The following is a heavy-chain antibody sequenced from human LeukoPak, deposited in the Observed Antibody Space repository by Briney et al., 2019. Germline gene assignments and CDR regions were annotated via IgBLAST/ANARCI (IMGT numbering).Heavy chain of an antibody. CDR2: IFYSGST. D-gene: IGHD2-15*01. V-gene: IGHV4-39*07. Sequence: SETLSLTCTVSSGSISTSNYYWGWVRQPPGKALEWIGNIFYSGSTYYNPSLKSRVTISVDTSKNQFSLKLSSVTAADTAVYYCARDPGEYCSGGSCFTSFDYWGQGTLVTVSS. J-gene: IGHJ4*02. CDR1: SGSISTSNYY. CDR3: ARDPGEYCSGGSCFTSFDY.